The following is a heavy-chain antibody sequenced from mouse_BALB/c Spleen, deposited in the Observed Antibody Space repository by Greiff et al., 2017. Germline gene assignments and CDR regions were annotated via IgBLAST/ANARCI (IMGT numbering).Heavy chain of an antibody. CDR2: ISYDGSN. CDR1: GYSITSGYY. V-gene: IGHV3-6*02. J-gene: IGHJ4*01. D-gene: IGHD2-4*01. CDR3: ARFDYDDAMDY. Sequence: EVQLPESGPGLVKPSQSLSLTCSVTGYSITSGYYWNWIRQFPGNNLEWMGYISYDGSNNYNPSLKNRISITRDTSKNQFFLKLNSVTTEDTATYYCARFDYDDAMDYWGQGTSVTVSS.